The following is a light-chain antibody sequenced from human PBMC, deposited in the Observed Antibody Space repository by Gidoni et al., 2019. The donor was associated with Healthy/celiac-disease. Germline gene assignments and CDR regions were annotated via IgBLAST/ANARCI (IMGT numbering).Light chain of an antibody. CDR3: QQLNSYPPLT. CDR1: QGISSY. V-gene: IGKV1-9*01. J-gene: IGKJ4*01. Sequence: IQLTQSPSSLSASVGARVTITCRASQGISSYLAWYQQKPGKDPKLLIYAASTLQSGVPSRFSGSGSGTDFTLTISSLQPEEFATYYCQQLNSYPPLTFGGGTKVEIK. CDR2: AAS.